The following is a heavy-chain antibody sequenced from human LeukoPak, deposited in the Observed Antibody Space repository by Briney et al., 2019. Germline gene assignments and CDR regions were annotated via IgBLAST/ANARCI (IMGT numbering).Heavy chain of an antibody. CDR3: AREGVAAFDI. CDR2: IYSGGRT. V-gene: IGHV3-53*01. J-gene: IGHJ3*02. CDR1: GFTVSSNY. Sequence: GGSLRLPCAASGFTVSSNYMNWVRQAPGKGLEWVSVIYSGGRTYYADSVKGRFTISRDNSKNTLYLQMNSLRAEDTAVYYCAREGVAAFDIWGQGTMVTVSS. D-gene: IGHD3-16*01.